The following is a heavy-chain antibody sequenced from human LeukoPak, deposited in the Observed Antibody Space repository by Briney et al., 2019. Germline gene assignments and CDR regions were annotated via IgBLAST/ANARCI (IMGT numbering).Heavy chain of an antibody. D-gene: IGHD6-13*01. CDR2: ITSTSSYV. Sequence: GGSLRLSCEASGFTFSTYNMNWVRQAPGKRLEWVSSITSTSSYVFYADSVKGRFTISRDNAKNSLYLQMNSLRAEDTAVYYCARDVVAAAGTWGQGTLVTVSS. CDR3: ARDVVAAAGT. CDR1: GFTFSTYN. J-gene: IGHJ4*02. V-gene: IGHV3-21*01.